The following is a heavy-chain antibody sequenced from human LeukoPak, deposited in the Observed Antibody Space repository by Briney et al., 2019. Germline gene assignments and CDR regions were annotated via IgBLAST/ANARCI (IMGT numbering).Heavy chain of an antibody. CDR1: GYSFTIYD. CDR2: VNTATGNT. CDR3: ARVWGPTPIHYFDY. V-gene: IGHV1-8*01. Sequence: ASVKVSCKTSGYSFTIYDINWLRQAPGQGPEWMGWVNTATGNTGYAQKFQGRVSMTRDTSRTTAYMELRSLTSEDTAVYFCARVWGPTPIHYFDYWGQGSLVTVS. D-gene: IGHD3-16*01. J-gene: IGHJ4*02.